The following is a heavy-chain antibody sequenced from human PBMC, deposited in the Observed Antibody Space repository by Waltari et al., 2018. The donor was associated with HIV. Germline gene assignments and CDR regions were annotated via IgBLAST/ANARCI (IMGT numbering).Heavy chain of an antibody. D-gene: IGHD3-22*01. CDR1: GFTFTSYG. V-gene: IGHV3-30*18. CDR2: ISADGSNK. CDR3: AKDMHDSSGYLFEY. Sequence: QVQLVESGGGVVQPGRSLRLSCAASGFTFTSYGMHWVRQAPGKGLEWVAIISADGSNKYYADSVEGRFTISRDNSKNTLYLQMNSLRAEDTAMYYCAKDMHDSSGYLFEYWGQGTLVTVSS. J-gene: IGHJ4*02.